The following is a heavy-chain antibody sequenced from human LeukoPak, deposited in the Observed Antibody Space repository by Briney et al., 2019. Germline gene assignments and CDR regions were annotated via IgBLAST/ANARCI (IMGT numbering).Heavy chain of an antibody. Sequence: SETLSLTCAVSGGSISSGGYSWSWIRQPPGKGLEWIGYIYHSGSTYYNPSLKSRVTISVDRSKNQFSLKLSSVTAADTAVYYCASGYFRDYWGQGTLVTVSS. CDR3: ASGYFRDY. CDR2: IYHSGST. V-gene: IGHV4-30-2*01. D-gene: IGHD2/OR15-2a*01. J-gene: IGHJ4*02. CDR1: GGSISSGGYS.